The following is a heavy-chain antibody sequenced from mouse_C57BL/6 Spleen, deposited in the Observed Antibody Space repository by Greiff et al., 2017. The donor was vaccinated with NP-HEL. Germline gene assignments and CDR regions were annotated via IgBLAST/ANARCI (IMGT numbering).Heavy chain of an antibody. CDR2: IDPETGGT. D-gene: IGHD3-2*02. Sequence: LVESGAELVRPGASVTLSCKASGYTFTDYEMHWVKQTPVHGLEWIGAIDPETGGTAYNQKFKGKAILTADKSSSTAYMELRSLTSEDSAVYYCTRSSGWFAYWGQGTLVTVSA. J-gene: IGHJ3*01. V-gene: IGHV1-15*01. CDR1: GYTFTDYE. CDR3: TRSSGWFAY.